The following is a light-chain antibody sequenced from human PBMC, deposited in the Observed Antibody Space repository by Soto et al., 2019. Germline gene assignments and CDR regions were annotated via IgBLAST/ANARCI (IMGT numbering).Light chain of an antibody. CDR1: QGVRSS. CDR3: QQAYSFPLT. J-gene: IGKJ3*01. CDR2: LAS. V-gene: IGKV1-12*01. Sequence: DIQMTQSPSSVSASVGDRVTITCRASQGVRSSLAWYQQKPGKAPKLLIYLASTLQSGVPSRFSGSGSGTEFTLPISSLQPEDFATYFCQQAYSFPLTFGPGTKVDMK.